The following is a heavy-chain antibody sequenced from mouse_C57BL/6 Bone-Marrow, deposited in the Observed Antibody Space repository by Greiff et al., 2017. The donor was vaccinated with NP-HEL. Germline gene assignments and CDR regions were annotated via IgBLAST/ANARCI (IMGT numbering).Heavy chain of an antibody. D-gene: IGHD3-2*02. Sequence: EVQRVESGGGLVQSGRSLRLSCATSGFTFSDFYMEWVRQAPGKGLEWIAASRNKANDYTTEYSASVKGRFIVSRDTSQSILYLQMNALRAEDTAIYYCARETAQTWYFDVWGTGTTVTVSS. CDR1: GFTFSDFY. CDR2: SRNKANDYTT. CDR3: ARETAQTWYFDV. V-gene: IGHV7-1*01. J-gene: IGHJ1*03.